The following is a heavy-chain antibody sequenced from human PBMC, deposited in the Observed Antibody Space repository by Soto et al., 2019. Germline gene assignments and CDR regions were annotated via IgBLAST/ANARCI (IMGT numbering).Heavy chain of an antibody. CDR2: IYYSGST. D-gene: IGHD6-19*01. J-gene: IGHJ4*02. V-gene: IGHV4-59*01. Sequence: PSETLSLTCTVSGGSISSYYWSWIRQPPGKGLEWIGYIYYSGSTNYNPSLKSRVTISVDTSKNQFSLKLSSVTAADTAVYYCARERDSSGWHFDYWGQGTLVTVS. CDR1: GGSISSYY. CDR3: ARERDSSGWHFDY.